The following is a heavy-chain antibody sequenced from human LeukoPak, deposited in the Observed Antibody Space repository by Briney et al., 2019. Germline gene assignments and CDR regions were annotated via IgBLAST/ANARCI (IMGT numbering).Heavy chain of an antibody. V-gene: IGHV4-59*08. J-gene: IGHJ4*02. CDR1: GGSISSYY. CDR2: IYYSGST. CDR3: ARVRGYSGYDYYFDY. D-gene: IGHD5-12*01. Sequence: SETLSLTCTVSGGSISSYYWSWIRQPPGKGLEWIGYIYYSGSTNYSPSLKSRVTISGDTSKKQFSLKLSSVTAADTAVYYCARVRGYSGYDYYFDYWGQGTLVTVSS.